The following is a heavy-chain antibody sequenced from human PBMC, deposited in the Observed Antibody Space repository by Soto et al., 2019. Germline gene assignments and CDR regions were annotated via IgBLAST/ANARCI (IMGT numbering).Heavy chain of an antibody. J-gene: IGHJ6*02. V-gene: IGHV3-23*01. CDR3: ANRNYYQSSGNIYPYCDV. D-gene: IGHD3-22*01. CDR1: RLSFDNYV. Sequence: GGALEFSCPATRLSFDNYVMKWVRQAPGPGLDWVSTISGSGGSTYYADSVKGRFTISRDNSKNTVYLQMNSLRVEDTAVYYCANRNYYQSSGNIYPYCDVCG. CDR2: ISGSGGST.